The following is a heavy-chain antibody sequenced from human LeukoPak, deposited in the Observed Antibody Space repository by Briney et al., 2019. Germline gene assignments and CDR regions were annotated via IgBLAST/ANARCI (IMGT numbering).Heavy chain of an antibody. J-gene: IGHJ4*02. CDR2: IRNDGSVK. Sequence: PGGSLRLSCAVSGFTFRSYAMHWVRQAPGKGLEWVAHIRNDGSVKYYADSVKGRFTISRDNSKNTLYVQMNSLRGEDTAVYHCVNDGSDYDFDQWGQGTLVTVSS. D-gene: IGHD4-17*01. CDR3: VNDGSDYDFDQ. V-gene: IGHV3-30*02. CDR1: GFTFRSYA.